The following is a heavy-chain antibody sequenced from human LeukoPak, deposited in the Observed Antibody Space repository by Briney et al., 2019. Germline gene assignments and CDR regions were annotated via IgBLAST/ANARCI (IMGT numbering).Heavy chain of an antibody. V-gene: IGHV1-2*02. CDR2: INPNSGGT. CDR1: GYTFTGYY. J-gene: IGHJ6*02. CDR3: ARVRICMVRGVCSLPDV. Sequence: GASVKVSCKASGYTFTGYYMNWVRQAPGQGLEWMGWINPNSGGTNYAQKFQGRVTMTRDTSISTAYMELSRLRSDDTAVYYCARVRICMVRGVCSLPDVWGQGTTVTVSS. D-gene: IGHD3-10*01.